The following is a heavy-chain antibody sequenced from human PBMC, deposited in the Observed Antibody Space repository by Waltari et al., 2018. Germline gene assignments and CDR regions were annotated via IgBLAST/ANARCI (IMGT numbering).Heavy chain of an antibody. D-gene: IGHD6-13*01. Sequence: EVQLLESGGGLVQPGGSLRLSWAASGFTFSSYAMSLVRQAPGKGLEWVSAISGSGGSTYYADSVKGRFTISRDNSKNTLYLQMNSLRAEDTAVYYCAKDIAAAGGNFDYWGQGTLVTVSS. J-gene: IGHJ4*02. CDR2: ISGSGGST. V-gene: IGHV3-23*01. CDR3: AKDIAAAGGNFDY. CDR1: GFTFSSYA.